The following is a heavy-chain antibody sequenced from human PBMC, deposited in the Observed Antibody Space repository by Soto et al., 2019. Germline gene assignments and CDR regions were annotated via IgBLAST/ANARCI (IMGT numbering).Heavy chain of an antibody. J-gene: IGHJ4*02. Sequence: GGSLRLFCAASGFIFRNYAMHWGRQAPGKGLEWVAVISRDGSHKYDLDSVKGRFTISRDNSKDTVNLLMNSLRDDDSAMYYCARSRNSAVADSFDFWGQGTLVTVSS. V-gene: IGHV3-30*04. CDR1: GFIFRNYA. CDR3: ARSRNSAVADSFDF. D-gene: IGHD1-26*01. CDR2: ISRDGSHK.